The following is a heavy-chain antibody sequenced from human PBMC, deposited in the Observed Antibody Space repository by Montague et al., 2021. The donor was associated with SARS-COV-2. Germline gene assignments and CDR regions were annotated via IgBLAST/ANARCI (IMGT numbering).Heavy chain of an antibody. Sequence: SLRLSCAASGFSFGRYGMHWVRQAPGKGLEWVAVISFDGSNKYYAESVKGRLTISRDNAMNTLDLQMNSLRAEDTAIYYCAKSVLVVPAAINYYYGMDVWGHGTTVTVSS. D-gene: IGHD2-2*01. CDR3: AKSVLVVPAAINYYYGMDV. CDR1: GFSFGRYG. J-gene: IGHJ6*02. V-gene: IGHV3-30*18. CDR2: ISFDGSNK.